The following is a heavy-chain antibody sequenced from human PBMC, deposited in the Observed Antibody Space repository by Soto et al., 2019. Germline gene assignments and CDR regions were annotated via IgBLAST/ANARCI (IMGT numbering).Heavy chain of an antibody. J-gene: IGHJ6*02. D-gene: IGHD1-1*01. CDR1: GYTFTSYG. CDR3: ARAKLPPTYVSFGWNSRGYGMDV. CDR2: ISAYNGNT. Sequence: GASVKVSCKASGYTFTSYGISWVRQAPGQGLEWMGWISAYNGNTNYAQKLKGRVTMTTDTSTSTAYMELRSLRSDDTAVYYCARAKLPPTYVSFGWNSRGYGMDVWGQGTTVTVSS. V-gene: IGHV1-18*01.